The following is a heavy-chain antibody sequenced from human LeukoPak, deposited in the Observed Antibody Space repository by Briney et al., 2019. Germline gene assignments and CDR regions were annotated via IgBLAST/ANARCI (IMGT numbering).Heavy chain of an antibody. Sequence: ASVKVSCKASGGTFSSYAISWVRQAPGQGLEWMGGIIPIFGTANYAQKFQGRVTITADESTSTAYMELSSLRSEDTAVYYCARRRFLETRHLYYYYGMDVWGQGTTVTVSS. V-gene: IGHV1-69*13. J-gene: IGHJ6*02. D-gene: IGHD3-10*01. CDR2: IIPIFGTA. CDR3: ARRRFLETRHLYYYYGMDV. CDR1: GGTFSSYA.